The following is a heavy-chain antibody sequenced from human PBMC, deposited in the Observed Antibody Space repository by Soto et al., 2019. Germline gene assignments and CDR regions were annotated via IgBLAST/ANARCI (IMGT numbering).Heavy chain of an antibody. V-gene: IGHV4-30-2*01. CDR3: AAYGSGSYSDYYYGMDV. Sequence: PSETLSLTCAVSGGSISSGGYSWSWIRQPPGKGLEWIGYIYHSGSTYYTPSLKSRVTISVDRSKNQFSLKLSSVTAADTAVYYCAAYGSGSYSDYYYGMDVWGQGTTVTVSS. CDR2: IYHSGST. D-gene: IGHD3-10*01. J-gene: IGHJ6*02. CDR1: GGSISSGGYS.